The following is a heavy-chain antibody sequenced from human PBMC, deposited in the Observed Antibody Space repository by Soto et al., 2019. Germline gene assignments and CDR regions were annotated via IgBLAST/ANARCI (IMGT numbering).Heavy chain of an antibody. V-gene: IGHV3-15*07. CDR1: GFTFSNAW. CDR3: TTGIVGAQRYWYYYYGMDV. J-gene: IGHJ6*02. Sequence: PGGSLRLSCAASGFTFSNAWMNWVRQAPGKGLEWVGRIKSKTDGGTTDYAAPVKGRFTISRDDSKNTLYLQMDSLKTEDTAVYYCTTGIVGAQRYWYYYYGMDVWGQGTTVTVSS. CDR2: IKSKTDGGTT. D-gene: IGHD1-26*01.